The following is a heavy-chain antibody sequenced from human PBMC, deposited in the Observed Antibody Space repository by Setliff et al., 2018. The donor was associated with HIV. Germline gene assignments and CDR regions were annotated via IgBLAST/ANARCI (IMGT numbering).Heavy chain of an antibody. Sequence: SETLSLTCTVSGGSISSHYWSWIRQPPGKGLEWIGSIYYNGITNYNPSLKSRVTVSVDTSKNQFSLKLTSVTAADTAVYYCANRLYYYDSSGSLREEGFDPWGQGTLVTVSS. D-gene: IGHD3-22*01. CDR3: ANRLYYYDSSGSLREEGFDP. CDR2: IYYNGIT. J-gene: IGHJ5*02. V-gene: IGHV4-59*08. CDR1: GGSISSHY.